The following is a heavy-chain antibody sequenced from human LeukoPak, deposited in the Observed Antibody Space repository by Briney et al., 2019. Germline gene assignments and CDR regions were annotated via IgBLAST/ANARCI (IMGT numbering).Heavy chain of an antibody. J-gene: IGHJ2*01. D-gene: IGHD1-1*01. CDR2: IYCTGHT. Sequence: PSETLSLTCTVSGDSISTYYWSRIRQPPGKGLEWIGCIYCTGHTNYNPSLKSRGTISVDTSKNQFSLKLRFVTAADTAVYYCARHTSGTTNDLWGRGTLVTVSS. CDR3: ARHTSGTTNDL. CDR1: GDSISTYY. V-gene: IGHV4-59*08.